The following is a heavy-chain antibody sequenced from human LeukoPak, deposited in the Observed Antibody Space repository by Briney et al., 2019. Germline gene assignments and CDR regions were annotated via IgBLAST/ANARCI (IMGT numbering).Heavy chain of an antibody. CDR2: ISGSGSTI. CDR3: ASSGSYRLDY. D-gene: IGHD1-26*01. J-gene: IGHJ4*02. V-gene: IGHV3-48*01. Sequence: GGSLRLSCAASGFALSNFNMNWVRQAPGKGLEWISYISGSGSTIYYADSVKGRFTISRDNAKNSLYLQMNSLRAEDTAVYFCASSGSYRLDYWGQGTLVTVSS. CDR1: GFALSNFN.